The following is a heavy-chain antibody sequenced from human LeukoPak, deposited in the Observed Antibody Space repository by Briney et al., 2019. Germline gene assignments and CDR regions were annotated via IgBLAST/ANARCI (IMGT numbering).Heavy chain of an antibody. CDR1: GGSISSSSYY. CDR2: IYYSGST. V-gene: IGHV4-39*07. D-gene: IGHD6-13*01. Sequence: SETLSLTCAVSGGSISSSSYYWGWIRQPPGKGLEWIGTIYYSGSTSYNPSLKSRVTISVDTSKNQFSLKLSSVTAADTAVYYCARAAAAGTDPFDYWGQGTLVTVSS. J-gene: IGHJ4*02. CDR3: ARAAAAGTDPFDY.